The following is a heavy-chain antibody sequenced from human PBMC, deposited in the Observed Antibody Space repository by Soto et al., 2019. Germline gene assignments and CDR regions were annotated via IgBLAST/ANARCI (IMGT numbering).Heavy chain of an antibody. Sequence: EVQLLESGGGSVQPGGSLRLSCAASGFTFSSYAMSWVRQAPGKGLEWVSAISGTGSSTNYADSVEGRFTISRDNSKNTLYPQMSRLRAEDTAVYYCAKAGGTAVPGTHLDYWGQGTLVTVSS. D-gene: IGHD6-19*01. V-gene: IGHV3-23*01. J-gene: IGHJ4*02. CDR1: GFTFSSYA. CDR3: AKAGGTAVPGTHLDY. CDR2: ISGTGSST.